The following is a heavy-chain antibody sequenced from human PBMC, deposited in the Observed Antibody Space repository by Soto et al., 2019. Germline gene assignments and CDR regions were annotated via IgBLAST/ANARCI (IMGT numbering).Heavy chain of an antibody. D-gene: IGHD1-1*01. J-gene: IGHJ5*02. CDR1: GFPFNTYA. V-gene: IGHV3-23*01. CDR3: ARTLYPRFDP. Sequence: EVQLSESGGGLVQPGGSQRLSCAASGFPFNTYAMTWVRQAPGKGLEWVSAISVTGDKTYYAESVRGRFAISRDNSQNILFLQMNDLRAEDTALYSCARTLYPRFDPWGQGTLLIVSS. CDR2: ISVTGDKT.